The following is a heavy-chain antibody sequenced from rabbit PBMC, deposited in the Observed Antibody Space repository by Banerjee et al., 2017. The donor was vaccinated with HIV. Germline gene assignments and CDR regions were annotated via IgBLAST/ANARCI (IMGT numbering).Heavy chain of an antibody. V-gene: IGHV1S45*01. CDR1: GFSFSNNHY. Sequence: QQQLEESGGDLVKPEGSLTLTCTASGFSFSNNHYMCCVRQAPGKGLEWIACIYTGSSGSTYYASWAKGRFTISKTSSTTVTLQMTSLTAADTATYFCARLYYAAYGYGYYFNLWGQGTLVTVS. J-gene: IGHJ4*01. CDR2: IYTGSSGST. CDR3: ARLYYAAYGYGYYFNL. D-gene: IGHD6-1*01.